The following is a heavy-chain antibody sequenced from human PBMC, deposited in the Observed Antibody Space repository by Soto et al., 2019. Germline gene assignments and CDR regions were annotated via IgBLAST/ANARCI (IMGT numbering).Heavy chain of an antibody. CDR3: ARETNSGYSSSWYAVYWFDP. V-gene: IGHV4-4*07. J-gene: IGHJ5*02. Sequence: SWTLSLSCAVCGGCISIYYWSWIRQPAGKGLEWIGRIYTSGSTNYNPSLKSRVTMSVDTSKNQFSLKLSSVTAADTAVYYCARETNSGYSSSWYAVYWFDPWGQGTLVTVSS. CDR1: GGCISIYY. D-gene: IGHD6-13*01. CDR2: IYTSGST.